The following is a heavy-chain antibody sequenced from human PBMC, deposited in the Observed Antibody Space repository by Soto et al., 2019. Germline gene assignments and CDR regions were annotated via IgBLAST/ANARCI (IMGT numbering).Heavy chain of an antibody. CDR1: GGTFSSYA. CDR3: ARSMVRGVIITDYYYYGMDV. Sequence: SVKVSCKASGGTFSSYAISWVRQGPGQGLEWMGGIIPIFGTANYAQKFQGRVTITADEYTSTAYMELSSLRSEDTAVYYCARSMVRGVIITDYYYYGMDVWGQGTTVTVSS. J-gene: IGHJ6*02. CDR2: IIPIFGTA. V-gene: IGHV1-69*13. D-gene: IGHD3-10*01.